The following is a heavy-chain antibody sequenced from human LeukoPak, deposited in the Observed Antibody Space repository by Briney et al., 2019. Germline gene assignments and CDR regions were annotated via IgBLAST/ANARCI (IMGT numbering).Heavy chain of an antibody. V-gene: IGHV3-64*02. D-gene: IGHD3-16*01. CDR2: ISANGGST. CDR3: AREFLGGNDY. CDR1: GFTLSDYP. J-gene: IGHJ4*02. Sequence: GGSLRLSCAASGFTLSDYPMHWIRQAPGKVLEYVSAISANGGSTYYADSVKGRFITSRDNSKNTLYLQMGSLRAEDMAVYYCAREFLGGNDYWGQGTLVTVSS.